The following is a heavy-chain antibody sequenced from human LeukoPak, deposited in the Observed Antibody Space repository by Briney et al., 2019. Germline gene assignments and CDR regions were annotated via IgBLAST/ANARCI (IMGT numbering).Heavy chain of an antibody. CDR1: GGSFSGYY. V-gene: IGHV4-34*01. Sequence: SETLSLTCAVYGGSFSGYYWSWIRQPPGKGLEWIGEINHSGSTNYNPSLKSRVTISVDTSKNRFSLKLSSVTAADTAVYYCARGESAVAGTGSLFDYWGQGTLVTVSS. CDR3: ARGESAVAGTGSLFDY. CDR2: INHSGST. J-gene: IGHJ4*02. D-gene: IGHD6-19*01.